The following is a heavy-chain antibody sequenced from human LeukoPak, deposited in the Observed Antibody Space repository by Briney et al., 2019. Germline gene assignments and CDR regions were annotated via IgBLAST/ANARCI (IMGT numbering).Heavy chain of an antibody. CDR3: AKVDYYDSSGNYPNWFDP. D-gene: IGHD3-22*01. V-gene: IGHV3-23*01. Sequence: GGSLRLSCAASGFTFSSYTMNWVRQAPGKGLEWVSTISDSGGSTYYADSLKGRFTISRDNYKNTLYLQMNSLRAEDTAVYYCAKVDYYDSSGNYPNWFDPWGQGTLVTVSS. CDR1: GFTFSSYT. J-gene: IGHJ5*02. CDR2: ISDSGGST.